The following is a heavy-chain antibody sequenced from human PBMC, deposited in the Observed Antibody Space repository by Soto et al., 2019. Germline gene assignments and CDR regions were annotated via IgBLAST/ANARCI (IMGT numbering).Heavy chain of an antibody. V-gene: IGHV3-48*01. Sequence: GGSLRLSCAASGFTFSTYSMNWVRQAPGKGLEWVSYISSSGSAISYADSVRGRLSISRDNVKNSLYLQMNSLRAEDTAVYYCARSTTVTTSYYYDYHYMDVWGKGTTVTVSS. CDR3: ARSTTVTTSYYYDYHYMDV. CDR1: GFTFSTYS. J-gene: IGHJ6*03. CDR2: ISSSGSAI. D-gene: IGHD4-17*01.